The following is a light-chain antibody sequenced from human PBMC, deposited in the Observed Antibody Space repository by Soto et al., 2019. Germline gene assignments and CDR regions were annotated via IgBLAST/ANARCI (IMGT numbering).Light chain of an antibody. CDR2: GAS. CDR1: QSVSSY. V-gene: IGKV3-20*01. J-gene: IGKJ2*01. Sequence: EFVLTQSPGTLSMSPGDRGTLSCRASQSVSSYLAWYQQKPGQAPRLLIYGASNRATGIPDRFSGSGSGTDFTLTISRLEPEDFAVDHCQQYGSSPPYTFGQGTKLEIK. CDR3: QQYGSSPPYT.